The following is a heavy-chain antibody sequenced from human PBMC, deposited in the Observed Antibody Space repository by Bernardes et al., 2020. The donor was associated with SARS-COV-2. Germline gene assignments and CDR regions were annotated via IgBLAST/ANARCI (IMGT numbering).Heavy chain of an antibody. CDR1: GYTFTSYG. CDR3: ARDGPFMTTVTRTTCDY. J-gene: IGHJ4*02. CDR2: ISAYNGNT. V-gene: IGHV1-18*01. Sequence: ASVKVSCKASGYTFTSYGISWVRQAPGQGLEWMGWISAYNGNTNYAQKLQGRVTMTTDTSTSTAYMELRSLRSDDTAVYYCARDGPFMTTVTRTTCDYWGQGTLVTVSS. D-gene: IGHD4-17*01.